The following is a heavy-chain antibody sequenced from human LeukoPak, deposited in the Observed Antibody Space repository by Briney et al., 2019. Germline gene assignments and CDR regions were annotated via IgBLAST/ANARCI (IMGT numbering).Heavy chain of an antibody. J-gene: IGHJ5*02. CDR3: ATRTSWEMGWWFDP. Sequence: ASVKVSCKASGYTFTNYGISWVRQAPGQGLEWMGWINGYNGKTNYSQKFQGRVTMTTDTSTSTAYMELSSLRSEDTAVYYCATRTSWEMGWWFDPWGQGTLVTVSS. CDR1: GYTFTNYG. CDR2: INGYNGKT. D-gene: IGHD2-2*01. V-gene: IGHV1-18*01.